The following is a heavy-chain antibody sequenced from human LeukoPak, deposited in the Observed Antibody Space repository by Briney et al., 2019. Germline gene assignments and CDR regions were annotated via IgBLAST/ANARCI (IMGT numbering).Heavy chain of an antibody. D-gene: IGHD2-2*01. Sequence: GGSLRLSCAASGFTFSIYAMNWVRQAPGKGLEWVSDISGTTDNTYYADSVKGRFTISRDSSKNTLYLQMNSLRAEDTAVYYCARDTSPRGFDYGGQGTLVTVSS. CDR2: ISGTTDNT. J-gene: IGHJ4*02. V-gene: IGHV3-23*01. CDR1: GFTFSIYA. CDR3: ARDTSPRGFDY.